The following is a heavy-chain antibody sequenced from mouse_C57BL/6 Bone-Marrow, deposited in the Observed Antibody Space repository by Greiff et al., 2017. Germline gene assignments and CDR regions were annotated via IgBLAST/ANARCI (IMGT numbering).Heavy chain of an antibody. D-gene: IGHD2-3*01. J-gene: IGHJ2*01. Sequence: VQLQQSGPELVKPGASVKISCKASGYTFTDYYMNWVKQSHGESLEWIGDINPNNGGTSYNQEFKGKATLTVDKSSSTAYMELRSLTSEDSAVYYCAGSIYDGYYEDLFDYWGQGTTLTVSS. CDR3: AGSIYDGYYEDLFDY. CDR1: GYTFTDYY. CDR2: INPNNGGT. V-gene: IGHV1-26*01.